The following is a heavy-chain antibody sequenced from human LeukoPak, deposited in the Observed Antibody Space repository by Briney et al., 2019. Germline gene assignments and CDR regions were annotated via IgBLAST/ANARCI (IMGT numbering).Heavy chain of an antibody. CDR1: GFTFSSYS. J-gene: IGHJ4*02. D-gene: IGHD6-6*01. Sequence: GGSLRLSCAASGFTFSSYSMNWVRQAPGKGLEWVSYISSSSSTIYYADSVKGRFTISRDNDKNSLYLQMNSLRAEGTAVYYCARETYSSSGYGYWVQGTLVTVSS. V-gene: IGHV3-48*01. CDR2: ISSSSSTI. CDR3: ARETYSSSGYGY.